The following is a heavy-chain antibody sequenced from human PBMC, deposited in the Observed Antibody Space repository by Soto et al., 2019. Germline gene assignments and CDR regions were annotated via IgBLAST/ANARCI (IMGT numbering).Heavy chain of an antibody. V-gene: IGHV3-23*01. CDR2: ISGSGGST. CDR1: GFTFSSYA. J-gene: IGHJ4*02. D-gene: IGHD2-15*01. Sequence: GGSLRLSCAASGFTFSSYAMSWVRQAPGKGLEWVSAISGSGGSTYYADSVKGRFTISRDNSKNTLYLQMNSLRAEDTAVYYCAKDPVYCSGGSCYSGIVDYWGQGTLVTVSS. CDR3: AKDPVYCSGGSCYSGIVDY.